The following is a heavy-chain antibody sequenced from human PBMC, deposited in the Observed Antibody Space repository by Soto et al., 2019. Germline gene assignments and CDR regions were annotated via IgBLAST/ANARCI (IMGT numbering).Heavy chain of an antibody. D-gene: IGHD5-18*01. CDR3: SRFAGYTYCPEYYFDY. V-gene: IGHV4-61*01. CDR2: IYYSGST. CDR1: GGSVSSGNYY. Sequence: SETLSLTCTVSGGSVSSGNYYWSWIRQPPGKGLEWIGYIYYSGSTNYNPSLKSRVTISIDTSKNQFSLKLSSVTAADTAVYYCSRFAGYTYCPEYYFDYCGQGTLVTVSS. J-gene: IGHJ4*02.